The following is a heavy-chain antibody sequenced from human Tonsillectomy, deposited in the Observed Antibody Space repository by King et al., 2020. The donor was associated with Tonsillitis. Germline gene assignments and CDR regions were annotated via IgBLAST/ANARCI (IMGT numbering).Heavy chain of an antibody. Sequence: VQLVESGGGLVQPGGSLRLSCAASGFTFSSYWMHWVRQAPGKGLVWVSRINSDGRSTSYADSVKGRFTISRDNAKNTLYLQMNSLRAEDTAVYYCARVGLAAAGPFDYWGQGTLVTVSS. J-gene: IGHJ4*02. D-gene: IGHD6-13*01. V-gene: IGHV3-74*01. CDR3: ARVGLAAAGPFDY. CDR2: INSDGRST. CDR1: GFTFSSYW.